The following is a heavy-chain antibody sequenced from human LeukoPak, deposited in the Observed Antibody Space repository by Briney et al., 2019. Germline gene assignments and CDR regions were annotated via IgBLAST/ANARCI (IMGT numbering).Heavy chain of an antibody. J-gene: IGHJ4*02. V-gene: IGHV3-66*01. Sequence: GRPLRLSCAASGFTFSSYAMHWVRQAPGKGLEWVSVIYSGGSTYYADSVKGRFTISRDISKNTLYLQMNSLRAEDTAVYYCARGSGSYYWFDYWGQGTLVTVSS. CDR2: IYSGGST. D-gene: IGHD1-26*01. CDR3: ARGSGSYYWFDY. CDR1: GFTFSSYA.